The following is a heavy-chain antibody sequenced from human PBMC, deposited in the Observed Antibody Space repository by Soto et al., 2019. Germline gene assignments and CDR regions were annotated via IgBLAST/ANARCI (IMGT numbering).Heavy chain of an antibody. D-gene: IGHD1-1*01. CDR1: GDSITSSNW. V-gene: IGHV4-4*02. CDR3: ARDLGTGTDY. CDR2: IYHSGAT. J-gene: IGHJ4*02. Sequence: QVHLQESGPGLVKPSGTLSLTCAVSGDSITSSNWWSWVRQAPGKGLEWIGEIYHSGATTYNPSRRKRATRSVDPSNNHCSLKRTSVTAADTAVYFCARDLGTGTDYWGRGTLVTVAS.